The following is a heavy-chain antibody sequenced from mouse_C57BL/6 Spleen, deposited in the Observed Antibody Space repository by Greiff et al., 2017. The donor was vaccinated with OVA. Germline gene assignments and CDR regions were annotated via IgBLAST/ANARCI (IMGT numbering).Heavy chain of an antibody. CDR1: GYTFTSYW. V-gene: IGHV1-55*01. CDR2: IYPGSGST. D-gene: IGHD2-2*01. Sequence: QVQLQQPGAELVKPGASVKMSCKASGYTFTSYWITWVKQRPGQGLEWIGDIYPGSGSTNYNEKFKSKATLTVDTSSSTAHMQLSSLTSEDSAVYYCARSPDGYDGYFDVWGTGTTVTVSS. J-gene: IGHJ1*03. CDR3: ARSPDGYDGYFDV.